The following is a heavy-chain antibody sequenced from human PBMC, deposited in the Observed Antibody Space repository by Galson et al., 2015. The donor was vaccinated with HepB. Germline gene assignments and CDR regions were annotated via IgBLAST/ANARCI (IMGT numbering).Heavy chain of an antibody. CDR3: ARWTSSHMVRGVPNWFDP. J-gene: IGHJ5*02. D-gene: IGHD3-10*01. Sequence: TLSLTCAVYGGSFSGYYWSWIRQPPGKGLEWIGEINHSGSTNYNPSLKSRVTISVDTSKNQFSLKLSSVTAADTAVYYCARWTSSHMVRGVPNWFDPWGQGTMVTVSS. V-gene: IGHV4-34*01. CDR2: INHSGST. CDR1: GGSFSGYY.